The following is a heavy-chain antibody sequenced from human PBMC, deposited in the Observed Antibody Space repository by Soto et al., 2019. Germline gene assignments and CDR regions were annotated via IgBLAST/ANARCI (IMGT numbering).Heavy chain of an antibody. CDR1: GGSISSSSYY. CDR3: ARSHPSYDILTGYYPPNWFDP. V-gene: IGHV4-39*01. Sequence: SETLSLTCTVSGGSISSSSYYWGWIRQPPGKGLEWIGSIYYSGSTYYNPSLKSRVTISVDTSKNQFSLKLSSVTAADTAVYYCARSHPSYDILTGYYPPNWFDPWGQGTLVTVSS. D-gene: IGHD3-9*01. J-gene: IGHJ5*02. CDR2: IYYSGST.